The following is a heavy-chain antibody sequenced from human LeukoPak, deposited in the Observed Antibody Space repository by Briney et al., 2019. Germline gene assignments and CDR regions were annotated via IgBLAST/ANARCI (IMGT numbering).Heavy chain of an antibody. CDR1: GFTFSNAW. V-gene: IGHV3-15*01. Sequence: PGGSLRLSCAASGFTFSNAWVSWVRQAPGRGLDGVGRIKSKADGETTDYAAPVNGRFTISRDDSKNTLSLQMNSLKTEDTGVYYCATPNGHWFDPWGQGTLVTVSS. CDR2: IKSKADGETT. CDR3: ATPNGHWFDP. D-gene: IGHD2-8*01. J-gene: IGHJ5*02.